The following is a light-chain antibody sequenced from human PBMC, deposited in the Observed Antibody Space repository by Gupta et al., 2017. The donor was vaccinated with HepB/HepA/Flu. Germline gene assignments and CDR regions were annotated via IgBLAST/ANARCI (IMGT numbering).Light chain of an antibody. CDR3: HQDDSSPRI. CDR1: QSVNSNY. Sequence: DNVLTQSPGTLSMYSGERVTLSCRASQSVNSNYLAWYQQKPGQAPRLLIYGASSRATGFPDRFSGSGSRTDFTLTITRMEPEDFGVYYCHQDDSSPRIFGEGTKLEIK. J-gene: IGKJ2*02. V-gene: IGKV3-20*01. CDR2: GAS.